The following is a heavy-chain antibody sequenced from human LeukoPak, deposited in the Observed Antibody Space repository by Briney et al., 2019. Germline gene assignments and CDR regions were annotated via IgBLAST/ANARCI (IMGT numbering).Heavy chain of an antibody. CDR3: ARDQHSSGYYEYIFDC. V-gene: IGHV1-46*01. J-gene: IGHJ4*02. CDR1: GYTFTSYY. Sequence: ASVKVSCKASGYTFTSYYMHWVRQAPGQGLEWMGIINPSGGSTSYAQKFQGRVTMTRDMSTSTVYMELSSLRSEDTAVYYCARDQHSSGYYEYIFDCWGQGTLVTVSS. CDR2: INPSGGST. D-gene: IGHD3-22*01.